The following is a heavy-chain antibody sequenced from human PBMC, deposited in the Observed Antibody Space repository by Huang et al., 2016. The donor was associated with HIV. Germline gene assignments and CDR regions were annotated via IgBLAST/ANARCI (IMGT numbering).Heavy chain of an antibody. V-gene: IGHV3-11*01. Sequence: QVQLVESGGGLVKPGGYLRLSCAASGFTFSDYYMSWIRQAPGKRLGLVSVISSSGRDIYYTDSVKGRFTISRDNAKNSLYLQMNSLRAEDTAVYYCARSSGELGAPHNWGQGTLVTVSS. CDR1: GFTFSDYY. CDR3: ARSSGELGAPHN. J-gene: IGHJ4*02. D-gene: IGHD1-26*01. CDR2: ISSSGRDI.